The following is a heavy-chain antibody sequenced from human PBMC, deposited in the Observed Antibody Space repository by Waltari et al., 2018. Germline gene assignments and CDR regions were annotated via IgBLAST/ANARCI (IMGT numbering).Heavy chain of an antibody. Sequence: EVQLLESGGGLVQPGGSLRLSCAASGFTFSSYAMSWVRQAPGKGLEWVSAISGRGGRTYYADSVKGRFTISRDNSKNTLYLQMNSLRAEDTAVYYCAKFPRRVVVITHFDYWGQGTLVTVSS. V-gene: IGHV3-23*01. J-gene: IGHJ4*02. CDR1: GFTFSSYA. CDR2: ISGRGGRT. CDR3: AKFPRRVVVITHFDY. D-gene: IGHD3-22*01.